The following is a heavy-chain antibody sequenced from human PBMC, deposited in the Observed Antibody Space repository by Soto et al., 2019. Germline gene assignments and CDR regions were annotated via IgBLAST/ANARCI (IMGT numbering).Heavy chain of an antibody. CDR2: IIPILGIA. CDR1: GGTFSSYT. CDR3: ARGYSNHPCAFAHFDY. Sequence: QVQLVQSGAEVKKPGSSVKVSCKASGGTFSSYTISWVRQAPGQGLEWMGRIIPILGIANYAPKFQGRVTITADKSTSTAYMELSSLRSEDTAVYYCARGYSNHPCAFAHFDYWGQGTLVTVSS. D-gene: IGHD4-4*01. J-gene: IGHJ4*02. V-gene: IGHV1-69*02.